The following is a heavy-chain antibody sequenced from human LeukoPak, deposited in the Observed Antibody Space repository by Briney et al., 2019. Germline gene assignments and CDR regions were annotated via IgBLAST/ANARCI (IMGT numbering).Heavy chain of an antibody. CDR2: ISAYNGNT. J-gene: IGHJ4*02. D-gene: IGHD3-3*01. CDR1: GYTFTSYG. Sequence: ASVKVSCKASGYTFTSYGISWVRQAPGQGLEWMGWISAYNGNTNYAQKLQGRVTMTTDTSTSTAYMELRSLRSDDTAVCYCARDMGITIFGVVIPLDYWGQGTLVTVSS. V-gene: IGHV1-18*01. CDR3: ARDMGITIFGVVIPLDY.